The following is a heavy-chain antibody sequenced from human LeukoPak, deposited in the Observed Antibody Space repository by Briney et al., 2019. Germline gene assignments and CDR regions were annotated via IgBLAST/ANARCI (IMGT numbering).Heavy chain of an antibody. D-gene: IGHD3-9*01. Sequence: ASVKVSCKASGYSFIGYYIHWLRQAPGQGLEGMGWINPNSGDTNYAQKFQGRVTMTRDTSTSTAYMELSSLRSDDTAMYYCARDYRYFDWLLSWGQGTLVTVSS. CDR3: ARDYRYFDWLLS. CDR1: GYSFIGYY. J-gene: IGHJ4*02. V-gene: IGHV1-2*02. CDR2: INPNSGDT.